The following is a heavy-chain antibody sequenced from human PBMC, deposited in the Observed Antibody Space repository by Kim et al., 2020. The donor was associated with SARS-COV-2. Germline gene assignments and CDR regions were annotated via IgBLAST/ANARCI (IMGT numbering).Heavy chain of an antibody. CDR2: ST. J-gene: IGHJ4*02. CDR3: AKRLTFFDY. V-gene: IGHV3-23*01. Sequence: STYYAASVKGRFTISRDNSKNTLYLQMNSLRAEDTAVYYCAKRLTFFDYWGQGTLVTVSS.